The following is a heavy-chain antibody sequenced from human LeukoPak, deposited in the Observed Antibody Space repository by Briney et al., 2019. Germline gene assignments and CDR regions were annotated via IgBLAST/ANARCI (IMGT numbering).Heavy chain of an antibody. Sequence: SETLSLTCTVSGGSISTYYWSWIRQPPGKGLEWIGYISYSGSTNYNPSLESRVTISVDTSKNQFSLKLSSVTAADTAVYYCARDAFGSSHYDYWGQGTLVTVSS. CDR1: GGSISTYY. CDR3: ARDAFGSSHYDY. V-gene: IGHV4-59*01. D-gene: IGHD2-2*01. J-gene: IGHJ4*02. CDR2: ISYSGST.